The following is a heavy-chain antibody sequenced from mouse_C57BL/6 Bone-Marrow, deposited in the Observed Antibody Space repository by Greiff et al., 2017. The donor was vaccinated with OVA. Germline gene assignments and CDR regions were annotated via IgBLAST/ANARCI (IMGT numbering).Heavy chain of an antibody. Sequence: VQRVESGPGLVQPSQRLSITCTVSGFSLTSYGVHWVRQSPGKGLEWLGVIWRGGSTDYNAAFMSRLSITKDNSKSQVFFKMNSLQADDTAIYYCAKIRDYYGSNWYFDVWGTGTTVTVSS. CDR1: GFSLTSYG. CDR2: IWRGGST. J-gene: IGHJ1*03. CDR3: AKIRDYYGSNWYFDV. D-gene: IGHD1-1*01. V-gene: IGHV2-5*01.